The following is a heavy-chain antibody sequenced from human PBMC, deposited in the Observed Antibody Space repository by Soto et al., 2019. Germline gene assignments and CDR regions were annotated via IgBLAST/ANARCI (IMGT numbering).Heavy chain of an antibody. CDR1: GYTFTGYY. D-gene: IGHD2-2*01. V-gene: IGHV1-2*04. J-gene: IGHJ6*02. CDR2: INPNSGGT. Sequence: ASVKVSCKASGYTFTGYYMHWVRQAPGQGLEWMGWINPNSGGTNYAQKFQGWVTMTRDTSISTAYMELSRLRSDDTAVYYCARSSTSSRIGGYYYYGMDVWGQGTTVTV. CDR3: ARSSTSSRIGGYYYYGMDV.